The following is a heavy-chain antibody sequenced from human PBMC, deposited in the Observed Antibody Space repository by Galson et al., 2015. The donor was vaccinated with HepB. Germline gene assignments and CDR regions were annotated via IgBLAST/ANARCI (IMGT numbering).Heavy chain of an antibody. CDR1: GGSISSSSHY. J-gene: IGHJ4*02. V-gene: IGHV4-39*01. D-gene: IGHD2-2*01. Sequence: ETLSLTCTVSGGSISSSSHYWGWLRQPPGKGLEWIGSFYYTGNTHYNPSLKSRVTISGDTSKNQFSLKLNSVTAADTAVYYCARHESESKTYAADNWGQGTLVTVSS. CDR3: ARHESESKTYAADN. CDR2: FYYTGNT.